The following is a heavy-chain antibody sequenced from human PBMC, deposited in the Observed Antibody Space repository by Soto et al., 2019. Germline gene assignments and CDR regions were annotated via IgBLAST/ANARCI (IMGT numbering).Heavy chain of an antibody. CDR2: ISAYNGNI. J-gene: IGHJ4*02. CDR1: GYTFVDYY. Sequence: ASVKVSCKASGYTFVDYYMHWVRQAPGQGLEWMGWISAYNGNINYAQKLQGRVTMTTDTSTSTAYMELRSLRSDDTAVYYCARGYCSGGSCYFDYWGQGTLVTSPQ. CDR3: ARGYCSGGSCYFDY. D-gene: IGHD2-15*01. V-gene: IGHV1-18*04.